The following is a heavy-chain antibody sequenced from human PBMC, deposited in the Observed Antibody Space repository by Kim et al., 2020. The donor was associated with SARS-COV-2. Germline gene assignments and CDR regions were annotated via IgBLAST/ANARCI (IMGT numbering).Heavy chain of an antibody. CDR1: GGSISSYY. Sequence: SETLSLTCTVSGGSISSYYWSWIRQPPGKGLEWIGYIYYSGSTNYNPSLKSRVTISVDTSKNQFSLKLSSVTAADTAVYYCARDGPVIVGATIDAFDIWGQGTMVTVSS. D-gene: IGHD1-26*01. CDR3: ARDGPVIVGATIDAFDI. V-gene: IGHV4-59*01. J-gene: IGHJ3*02. CDR2: IYYSGST.